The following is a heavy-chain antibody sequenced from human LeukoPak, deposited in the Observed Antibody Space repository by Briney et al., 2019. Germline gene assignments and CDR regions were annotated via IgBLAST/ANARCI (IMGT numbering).Heavy chain of an antibody. CDR3: ARGGGPYYYYMDV. D-gene: IGHD2-15*01. CDR1: GYSISSGYY. J-gene: IGHJ6*03. CDR2: IYYSGST. V-gene: IGHV4-38-2*02. Sequence: SETLSLTCTVSGYSISSGYYWGWIRQPPGKGLEWIGYIYYSGSTNYNPSLKSRVTISVDTSKNQFSLKLSSVTAADTAVYYCARGGGPYYYYMDVWGKGTTVTVSS.